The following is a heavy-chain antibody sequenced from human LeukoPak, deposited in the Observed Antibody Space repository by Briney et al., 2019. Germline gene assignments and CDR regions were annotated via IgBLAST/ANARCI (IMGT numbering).Heavy chain of an antibody. Sequence: ASVKVSCKASGGTFSSYAISWVRQAPGQGLEWMGRIIPILGIANYAQKFQGRVTITADKSTSTAYMELSSLRSEDTAVYYGARDNLAEDTAMVLGPYGMDVWGQGTTVTVSS. V-gene: IGHV1-69*04. CDR3: ARDNLAEDTAMVLGPYGMDV. CDR2: IIPILGIA. D-gene: IGHD5-18*01. J-gene: IGHJ6*02. CDR1: GGTFSSYA.